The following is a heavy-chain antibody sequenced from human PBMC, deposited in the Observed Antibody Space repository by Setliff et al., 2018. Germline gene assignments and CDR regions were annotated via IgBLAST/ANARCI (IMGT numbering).Heavy chain of an antibody. CDR1: GGSISTTDYY. V-gene: IGHV4-39*07. CDR3: AREQWLDPPGYYYMDV. D-gene: IGHD6-19*01. J-gene: IGHJ6*03. CDR2: VYYSGNT. Sequence: SETLSLTCTVSGGSISTTDYYWGWIRQPPGKGLEWIGCVYYSGNTYYSPSLKSRVTMFVDTSKNQFSLKLSSVTAADTAVYYCAREQWLDPPGYYYMDVWAKGTTVTVSS.